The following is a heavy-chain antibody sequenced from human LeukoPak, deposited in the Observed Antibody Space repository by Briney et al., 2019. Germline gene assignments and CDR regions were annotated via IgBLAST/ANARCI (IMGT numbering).Heavy chain of an antibody. Sequence: RPGGSLRLSCAASGFTFSSYSMNWVRQAPGKGLEWVAYISSSSSTIYYADSVKGRFTISRDNAKNSLYLQMNSLRAEDTAVYYCARAIQYSDQAPRDFDYWGQGTLVTVSS. J-gene: IGHJ4*02. CDR1: GFTFSSYS. CDR2: ISSSSSTI. CDR3: ARAIQYSDQAPRDFDY. V-gene: IGHV3-48*01. D-gene: IGHD4-17*01.